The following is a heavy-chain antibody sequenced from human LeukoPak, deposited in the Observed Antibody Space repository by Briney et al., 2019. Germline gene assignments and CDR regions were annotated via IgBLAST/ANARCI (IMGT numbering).Heavy chain of an antibody. CDR1: GGSISSSSYY. CDR2: IYYSGTT. D-gene: IGHD6-13*01. CDR3: AKEERSMPAAGRGY. Sequence: SETLSLTCTVSGGSISSSSYYWGWIRQPPGKGLEWIGSIYYSGTTYYNPSLKTRVTISVDTSKNQFSLNLSSVTAADTAVYYCAKEERSMPAAGRGYWGQGTLVTVSS. J-gene: IGHJ4*02. V-gene: IGHV4-39*02.